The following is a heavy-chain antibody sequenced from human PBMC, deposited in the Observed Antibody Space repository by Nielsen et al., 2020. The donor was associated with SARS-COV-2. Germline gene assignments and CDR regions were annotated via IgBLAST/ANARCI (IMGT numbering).Heavy chain of an antibody. Sequence: SETLSLTCTVSGGSISSYYWSWIRQPPGKGLEWIAYIHYSGSTNYNPSLKSRVTVSVDTSKNQFSLKLSSVTAADTAVYYCARHRGSYYKFYFDYWGQGTLVTVSS. CDR3: ARHRGSYYKFYFDY. J-gene: IGHJ4*02. V-gene: IGHV4-59*01. CDR1: GGSISSYY. CDR2: IHYSGST. D-gene: IGHD1-26*01.